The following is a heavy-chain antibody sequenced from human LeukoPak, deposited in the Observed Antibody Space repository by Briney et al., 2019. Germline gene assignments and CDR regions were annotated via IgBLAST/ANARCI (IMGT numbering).Heavy chain of an antibody. V-gene: IGHV4-4*07. CDR2: IYTSGST. CDR3: ARSITMVRGVIARRTYYFDY. J-gene: IGHJ4*02. Sequence: NPSETLSLTCTVSGGSISSYYWSWIRQPAGKGLERIGRIYTSGSTNYNPSLKSRVTVSVDTSKNQFSLKLSSVTAADTAVYYCARSITMVRGVIARRTYYFDYWGQGTLVTVSS. CDR1: GGSISSYY. D-gene: IGHD3-10*01.